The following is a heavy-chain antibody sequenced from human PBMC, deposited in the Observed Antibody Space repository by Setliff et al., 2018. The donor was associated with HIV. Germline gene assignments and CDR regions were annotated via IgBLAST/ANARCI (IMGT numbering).Heavy chain of an antibody. CDR3: ARGLSIFGVATPGFYSFMDV. CDR2: IYTSGST. CDR1: GDSISSGNYY. J-gene: IGHJ6*03. Sequence: KASETLSLTCTVSGDSISSGNYYWSWIRQPAGKGLEWIGRIYTSGSTKYNPSLKSRVGISLDTSKKQVSLKLNSVTAADTAVYYCARGLSIFGVATPGFYSFMDVWGKGTTVTVSS. D-gene: IGHD3-3*01. V-gene: IGHV4-61*02.